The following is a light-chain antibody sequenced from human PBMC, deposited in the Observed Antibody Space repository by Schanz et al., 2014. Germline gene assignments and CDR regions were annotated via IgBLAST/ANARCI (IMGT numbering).Light chain of an antibody. V-gene: IGLV7-46*01. CDR3: LLYYGGAQGV. CDR2: DTS. J-gene: IGLJ3*02. CDR1: TGAVTSGHY. Sequence: QTVVTQEPSLTVSPGGTVTLTCGSSTGAVTSGHYPYWFQQKPGQAPRTLIYDTSNKHSWTPARFSGSLLGGKAALTLSGVQPEDEAEYYCLLYYGGAQGVFGGGTKLTVL.